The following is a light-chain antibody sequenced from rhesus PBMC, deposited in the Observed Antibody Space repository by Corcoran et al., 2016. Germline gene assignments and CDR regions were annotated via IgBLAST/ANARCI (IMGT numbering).Light chain of an antibody. V-gene: IGKV1-74*01. CDR2: KAS. CDR3: QDSYGTPYS. J-gene: IGKJ2*01. Sequence: DIQMTQSPSSLSASVGDRVTITCRARENVNNYLHWYQQKPGEAPKLLIYKASTLQSGGPSRFSGRRSGTGVKLSISSRQTEDVATYYCQDSYGTPYSFGQGTKVEIK. CDR1: ENVNNY.